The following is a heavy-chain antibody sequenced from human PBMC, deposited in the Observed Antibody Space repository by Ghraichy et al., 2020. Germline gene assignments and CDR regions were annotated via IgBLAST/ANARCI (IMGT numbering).Heavy chain of an antibody. D-gene: IGHD3-3*01. CDR1: GFTFSSNA. CDR3: ARRGPLEWGAFDY. Sequence: GGSLRLSCAASGFTFSSNAMGWVRQAPGKGLEWVSAISGSGALKFYADSVKGRFSISRDTSKNTFYLQMNSLRAEDTAVYYCARRGPLEWGAFDYWGQGTLVTVSS. V-gene: IGHV3-23*01. J-gene: IGHJ4*02. CDR2: ISGSGALK.